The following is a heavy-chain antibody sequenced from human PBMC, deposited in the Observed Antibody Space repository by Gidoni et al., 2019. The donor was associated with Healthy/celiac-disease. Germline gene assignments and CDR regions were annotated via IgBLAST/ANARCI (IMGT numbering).Heavy chain of an antibody. J-gene: IGHJ4*02. D-gene: IGHD3-3*01. V-gene: IGHV7-4-1*02. Sequence: QVPLVQSGSEFQKPGASVTVSCQASESTFTSYAMNWLRQATGQGLEWMGWINTNTGNTTYAQGFTGRFVFSLDTSVSTAYLQISSLKAEDTAVYYCAREDDFWSGYSVLDYWGQGTLVTVSS. CDR1: ESTFTSYA. CDR3: AREDDFWSGYSVLDY. CDR2: INTNTGNT.